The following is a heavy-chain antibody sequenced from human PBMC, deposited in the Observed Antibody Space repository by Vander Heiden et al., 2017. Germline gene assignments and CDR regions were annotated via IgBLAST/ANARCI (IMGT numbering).Heavy chain of an antibody. V-gene: IGHV3-9*01. D-gene: IGHD6-13*01. CDR2: ISWNSGSI. Sequence: EVQLVESGGGLVRPGSSLSLYCPASGFTFDDYAMHWVRQAPGKGLEGVSGISWNSGSIGYADSVKGRFTISRDNAKNSLYLQMNSLRAEDTALYYCAKDWYSSSWYPDYWGQGTLVTVSS. CDR3: AKDWYSSSWYPDY. J-gene: IGHJ4*02. CDR1: GFTFDDYA.